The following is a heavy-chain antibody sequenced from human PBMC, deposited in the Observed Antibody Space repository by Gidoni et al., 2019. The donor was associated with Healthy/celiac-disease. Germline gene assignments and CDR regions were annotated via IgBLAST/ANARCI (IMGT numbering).Heavy chain of an antibody. D-gene: IGHD3-3*01. V-gene: IGHV4-61*02. CDR3: ARGGYDFWSGSMDV. CDR1: GGSISSGSYY. Sequence: QVQLQESGPGLVKPSQTLSLTCTVSGGSISSGSYYWSWIRQPAGKGLEWIGRIYTSGSTNYNPSLKSRVTISVDTSKNQFSLKLSSVTAADTAVYYCARGGYDFWSGSMDVWGQGTTVTVSS. CDR2: IYTSGST. J-gene: IGHJ6*02.